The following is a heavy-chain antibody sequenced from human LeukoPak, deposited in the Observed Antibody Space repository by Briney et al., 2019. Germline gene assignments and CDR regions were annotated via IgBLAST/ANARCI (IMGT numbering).Heavy chain of an antibody. CDR3: AKGLSISRLYWFDP. D-gene: IGHD3-3*02. CDR2: ISSSSSYI. V-gene: IGHV3-21*04. J-gene: IGHJ5*02. Sequence: GGSLRLSCAASGFTFSSYSMNWVRQAPGKELEWVSSISSSSSYIYYADSVKGRFTISRDNAKNSLYLQMNSLRAEDTAVYYCAKGLSISRLYWFDPWGQGTLVTVSS. CDR1: GFTFSSYS.